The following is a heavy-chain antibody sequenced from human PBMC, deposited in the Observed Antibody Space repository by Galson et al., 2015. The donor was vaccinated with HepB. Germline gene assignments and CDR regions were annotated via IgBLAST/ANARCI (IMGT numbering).Heavy chain of an antibody. CDR3: ARDDLPYSSTEQYYYYIDV. Sequence: SLRLSCAASGFTFTSYSMNWVRQAPGKGLEWVSYISSTSNTIYYADSVKGRFTISRDNARNSLYLQMNSLRAEDTAAYYCARDDLPYSSTEQYYYYIDVWGRGTTVTVSS. V-gene: IGHV3-48*01. CDR1: GFTFTSYS. CDR2: ISSTSNTI. J-gene: IGHJ6*03. D-gene: IGHD6-13*01.